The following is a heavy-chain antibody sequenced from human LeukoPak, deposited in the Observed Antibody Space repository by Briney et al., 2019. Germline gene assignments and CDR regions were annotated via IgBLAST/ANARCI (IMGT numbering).Heavy chain of an antibody. Sequence: GGSLRLSCAASGFTFSSIAMGWVRQAPGKGLEWVSTISGSGGTPYYADSVRGRFTISRDNSKNTLGLQMNSLRVDDTAIYYCIPRGILHSWGQGALVTVSS. CDR2: ISGSGGTP. V-gene: IGHV3-23*01. CDR1: GFTFSSIA. D-gene: IGHD3-16*01. CDR3: IPRGILHS. J-gene: IGHJ5*02.